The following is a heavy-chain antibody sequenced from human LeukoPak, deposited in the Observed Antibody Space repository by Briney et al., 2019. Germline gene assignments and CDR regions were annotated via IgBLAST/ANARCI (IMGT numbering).Heavy chain of an antibody. V-gene: IGHV4-59*01. CDR3: ASLYGMDV. Sequence: SETLSLTCTVSGGSISSYYWSWIRQPPGKGLEWIGYIYYSGSTNCNPSLKSRVTISVDTSKNQFSLKLSSVTAADTAVYYCASLYGMDVWGQGTTVTVSS. J-gene: IGHJ6*02. CDR1: GGSISSYY. CDR2: IYYSGST.